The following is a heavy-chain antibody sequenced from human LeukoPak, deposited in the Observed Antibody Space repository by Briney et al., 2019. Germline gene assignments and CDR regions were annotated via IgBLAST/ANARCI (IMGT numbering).Heavy chain of an antibody. CDR1: GGSITDYY. CDR3: ARDGGVVVPTAPAVFDV. V-gene: IGHV4-4*07. J-gene: IGHJ3*01. Sequence: SETLSLTCAVSGGSITDYYWSWIRQPAGKGLEWIGRIYKSETTNYNPSLKSRVTMSVDTSKNQFSLMLSSVTVADTAVYYCARDGGVVVPTAPAVFDVWGQGTMVTVSS. D-gene: IGHD2-2*01. CDR2: IYKSETT.